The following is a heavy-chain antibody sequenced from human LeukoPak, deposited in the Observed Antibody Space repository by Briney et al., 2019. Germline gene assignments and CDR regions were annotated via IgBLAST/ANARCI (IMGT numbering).Heavy chain of an antibody. D-gene: IGHD4-17*01. V-gene: IGHV4-39*07. CDR1: GDSFTSVTDY. CDR3: ARDEHGDFQGFDY. Sequence: PSETLSLTCTVSGDSFTSVTDYWAWIRQPPGKGLEWIATGDYSGGTYYNPSLESRVAISADMSKNQISLQLTSVTGADTAVYYCARDEHGDFQGFDYWGQGTRVTVSS. J-gene: IGHJ4*02. CDR2: GDYSGGT.